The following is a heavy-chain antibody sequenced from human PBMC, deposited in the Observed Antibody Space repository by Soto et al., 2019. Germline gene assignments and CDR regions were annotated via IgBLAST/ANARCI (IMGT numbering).Heavy chain of an antibody. J-gene: IGHJ4*02. V-gene: IGHV1-18*01. CDR1: GYTFTSYH. Sequence: QVQLVQSGTEVRKPGASVKVSCKASGYTFTSYHISWVRQAPGQGLEWMGWISAYNGNTNDAQKLQGRVTMTPDTSTSTAYMELMRLRSDDTAVYYCARDSPPPREWGQGTLVTVSS. CDR2: ISAYNGNT. CDR3: ARDSPPPRE.